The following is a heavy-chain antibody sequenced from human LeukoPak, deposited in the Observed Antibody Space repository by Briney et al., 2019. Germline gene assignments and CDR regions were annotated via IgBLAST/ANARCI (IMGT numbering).Heavy chain of an antibody. CDR2: IIPILGIA. J-gene: IGHJ6*02. D-gene: IGHD3-10*01. CDR1: GGTFSSYA. CDR3: ARSLGGSGMDV. Sequence: ASVKVSCKASGGTFSSYAISWVRQAPGQGLEWMGRIIPILGIANYAQKFQGRVTITADESTSTAYMELSSLRSEDTAVYYCARSLGGSGMDVWGQGTTVTVSS. V-gene: IGHV1-69*04.